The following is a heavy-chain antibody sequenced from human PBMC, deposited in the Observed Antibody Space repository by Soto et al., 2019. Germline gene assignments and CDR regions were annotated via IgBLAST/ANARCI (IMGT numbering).Heavy chain of an antibody. CDR2: INHSGST. D-gene: IGHD2-2*01. V-gene: IGHV4-34*01. Sequence: SETLSLTCAVYGGSFRRYYWTWIRQPPGKGLEWIGEINHSGSTNYNPSLKSRVTMSVDTSKSQFSLNLSSVTAADTAVYYCVRGCLGSCSTGATFDPWGQGTLVTVSS. CDR1: GGSFRRYY. J-gene: IGHJ5*02. CDR3: VRGCLGSCSTGATFDP.